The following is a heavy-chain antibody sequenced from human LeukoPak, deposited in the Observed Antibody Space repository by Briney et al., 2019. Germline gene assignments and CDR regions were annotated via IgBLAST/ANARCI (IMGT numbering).Heavy chain of an antibody. CDR1: GFTFDTYA. CDR2: ISGNGIKT. Sequence: GGSLRLSCAASGFTFDTYAMSWVRQAPGEGLEWVSGISGNGIKTYYGDSVKGRFTIFRDNSKNTLWLQMNTLRAEDTAVYFCAKRDYSDISGYSPLFANWGQGALVTVSS. V-gene: IGHV3-23*01. D-gene: IGHD3-22*01. CDR3: AKRDYSDISGYSPLFAN. J-gene: IGHJ4*02.